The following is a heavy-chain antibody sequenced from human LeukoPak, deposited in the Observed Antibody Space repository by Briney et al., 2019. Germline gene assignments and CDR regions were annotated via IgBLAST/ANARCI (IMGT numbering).Heavy chain of an antibody. CDR2: IIPIGGIA. V-gene: IGHV1-69*04. Sequence: SVKVSCKASGGTFSSYAISWVRQAPGQGLEWVGRIIPIGGIANYAQNFQGRGTIIADKSTGTAYMELSSLRSEDTAVYYCARQIAVPAAIDWFDPWGQGTLVTVSS. CDR1: GGTFSSYA. D-gene: IGHD2-2*01. J-gene: IGHJ5*02. CDR3: ARQIAVPAAIDWFDP.